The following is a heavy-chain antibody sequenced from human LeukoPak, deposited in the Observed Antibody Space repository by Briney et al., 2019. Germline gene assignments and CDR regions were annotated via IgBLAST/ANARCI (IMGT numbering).Heavy chain of an antibody. D-gene: IGHD5-24*01. V-gene: IGHV4-34*01. CDR3: ARQRWLQVPWYLDL. Sequence: PSETLSLTCADSGGSFSGYYWSWIRQPPGKGLEWIAEINDSRNTDYNPYLKIRVTISVDTSKNQFSLKLSSVTAADTAVYYCARQRWLQVPWYLDLWGRGTLVTVSS. J-gene: IGHJ2*01. CDR2: INDSRNT. CDR1: GGSFSGYY.